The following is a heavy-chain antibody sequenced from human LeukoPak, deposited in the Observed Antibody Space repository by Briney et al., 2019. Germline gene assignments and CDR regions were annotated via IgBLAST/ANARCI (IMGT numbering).Heavy chain of an antibody. CDR2: IYYSGST. Sequence: SETLSFTCTVSGGSISSSSYYWGWIRQPPGKGLEWIGSIYYSGSTYYNPSLKSRVTISVGTSKNQFSLKLSSVTAADTAVYYCVTDSRTNDFWSGNPGYWGQGTLVTVSS. D-gene: IGHD3-3*01. J-gene: IGHJ4*02. V-gene: IGHV4-39*01. CDR1: GGSISSSSYY. CDR3: VTDSRTNDFWSGNPGY.